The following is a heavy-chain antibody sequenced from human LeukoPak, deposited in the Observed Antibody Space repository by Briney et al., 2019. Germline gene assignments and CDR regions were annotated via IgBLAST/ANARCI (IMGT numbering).Heavy chain of an antibody. CDR1: GFTFSSYG. D-gene: IGHD6-6*01. CDR2: IRTSSSTT. Sequence: GGSLRLSCAASGFTFSSYGTNWVRQAPGKGLEWVSYIRTSSSTTYYADSVKGRFTISRDNANNSLYLQMSSLRPEDTAVYYCAREYSSSSGRAFDIWGQGTMVTVSS. CDR3: AREYSSSSGRAFDI. V-gene: IGHV3-48*01. J-gene: IGHJ3*02.